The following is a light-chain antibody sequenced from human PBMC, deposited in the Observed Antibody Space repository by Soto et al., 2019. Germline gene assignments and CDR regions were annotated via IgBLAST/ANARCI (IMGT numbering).Light chain of an antibody. CDR3: SSFTSTSTLVV. Sequence: QSVLTQPASVSGSPGQSITISCTGSSSDVGDHDFVSWYQQHPGKAPKLIIYEVSDRPSGVSNRFSGSKSGNTASLTISGLQAEDDAHYYCSSFTSTSTLVVFGGGTKLTVL. CDR2: EVS. V-gene: IGLV2-14*01. CDR1: SSDVGDHDF. J-gene: IGLJ2*01.